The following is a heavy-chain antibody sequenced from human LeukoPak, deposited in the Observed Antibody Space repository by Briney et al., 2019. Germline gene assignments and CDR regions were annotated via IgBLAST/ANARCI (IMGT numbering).Heavy chain of an antibody. D-gene: IGHD3-16*01. J-gene: IGHJ3*02. Sequence: GGSLRLSCAASEFAFSSFAMSWVRQAPGKGLEWVSYIRGGGAGALYADSVKGRFTISRDNSKSTMYLQMNSLRVEDTAVYYCAKCAESYGNDAFDMWGPGTMVTVSS. V-gene: IGHV3-23*01. CDR1: EFAFSSFA. CDR2: IRGGGAGA. CDR3: AKCAESYGNDAFDM.